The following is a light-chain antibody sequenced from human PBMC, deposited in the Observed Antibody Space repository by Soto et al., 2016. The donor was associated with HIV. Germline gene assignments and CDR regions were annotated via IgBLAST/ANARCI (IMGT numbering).Light chain of an antibody. CDR2: KAS. Sequence: DIQMTQSPSTLSASVGDRVTITCRASQSISSWLAWYQQKPGKAPKLLIYKASSLESGVPSRFSGSGSGTTHTLSISSLQPEDFATYYCQQYYTTPQVTFGGGTKVEIK. J-gene: IGKJ4*01. CDR1: QSISSW. V-gene: IGKV1-5*03. CDR3: QQYYTTPQVT.